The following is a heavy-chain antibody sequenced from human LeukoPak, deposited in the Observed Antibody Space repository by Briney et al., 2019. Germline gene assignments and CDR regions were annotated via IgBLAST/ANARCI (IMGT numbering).Heavy chain of an antibody. D-gene: IGHD4-17*01. CDR2: IYYSGST. CDR3: ARLGDYGDYTLDY. V-gene: IGHV4-39*01. J-gene: IGHJ4*02. CDR1: GGSISSSSYY. Sequence: KSSETLSLTCTVSGGSISSSSYYWGWIRQPPGKGLEWIGSIYYSGSTYYNPSLKSRVTISVDTSKNQFSLKLSSVTAADTAVYYCARLGDYGDYTLDYWGQGTLVTVSS.